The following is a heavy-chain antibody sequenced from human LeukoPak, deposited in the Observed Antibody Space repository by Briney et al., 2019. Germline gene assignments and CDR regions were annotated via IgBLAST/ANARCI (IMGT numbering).Heavy chain of an antibody. CDR3: ARIVSGPPVGYNWFDP. J-gene: IGHJ5*02. CDR1: GGTFTIYA. D-gene: IGHD5-12*01. V-gene: IGHV1-69*04. CDR2: IIPILGIA. Sequence: GASVKVSCTASGGTFTIYAISWVRQAPGQGLEWMGRIIPILGIANYTQKFQGRVTITADKSTSTAYMELSSLRSEDTAVYYCARIVSGPPVGYNWFDPWGQGTLVTVSS.